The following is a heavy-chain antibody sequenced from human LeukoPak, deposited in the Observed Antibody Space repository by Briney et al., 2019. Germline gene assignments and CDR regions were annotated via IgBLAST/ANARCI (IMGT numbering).Heavy chain of an antibody. CDR3: ASLSTVTTGYGIDY. Sequence: PSETLSLTCTVSGGSISSRSYYWGWLRQSPGKGLEWIGSIYYSGSTYYNPSLKSRVTMSVDTSKNQFSLELNSVTAADTAVYYCASLSTVTTGYGIDYWGQGTLVTVSS. CDR2: IYYSGST. V-gene: IGHV4-39*01. J-gene: IGHJ4*02. CDR1: GGSISSRSYY. D-gene: IGHD4-17*01.